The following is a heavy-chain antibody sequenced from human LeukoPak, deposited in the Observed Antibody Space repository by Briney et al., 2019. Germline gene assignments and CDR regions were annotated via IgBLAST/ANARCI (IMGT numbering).Heavy chain of an antibody. CDR1: GFTFSDYY. CDR2: VSSSGSTI. Sequence: GGSLRLSCTASGFTFSDYYMSWIRQAPGKGLESVSYVSSSGSTIYYADTVKGRFTISSDNAKNSLYLQMNSLRAEDTAVYYCARDKATDPQYYYGSGSYYFFDYWGQGTLATVSS. V-gene: IGHV3-11*01. J-gene: IGHJ4*02. D-gene: IGHD3-10*01. CDR3: ARDKATDPQYYYGSGSYYFFDY.